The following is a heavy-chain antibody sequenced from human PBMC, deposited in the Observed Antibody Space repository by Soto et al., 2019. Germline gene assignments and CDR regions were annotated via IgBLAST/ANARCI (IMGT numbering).Heavy chain of an antibody. J-gene: IGHJ4*02. Sequence: GGSLRLSCAASGFTFTRYSMNWVRQAPGKGLEWVSSISSTTNYIYYGDSMKGRFTISRDNAKNSLYLEMNGLRAEDTAVYYCARESEDLTSNFDYWGQGTLVTVSS. CDR2: ISSTTNYI. CDR1: GFTFTRYS. V-gene: IGHV3-21*06. CDR3: ARESEDLTSNFDY.